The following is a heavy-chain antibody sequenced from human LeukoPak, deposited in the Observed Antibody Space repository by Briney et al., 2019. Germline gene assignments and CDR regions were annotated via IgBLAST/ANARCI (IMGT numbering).Heavy chain of an antibody. J-gene: IGHJ4*02. CDR2: ITSSGTYI. CDR1: GFTFNNYN. Sequence: SGGSLRLSCATSGFTFNNYNMNWVRQAPGRALEWVSSITSSGTYIFYADSVKGRFTISRDNSKNTLYLQMNSLRAEDTAVYYCAKWTTVTYYFDYWGQGTLVTVSS. D-gene: IGHD4-17*01. CDR3: AKWTTVTYYFDY. V-gene: IGHV3-21*04.